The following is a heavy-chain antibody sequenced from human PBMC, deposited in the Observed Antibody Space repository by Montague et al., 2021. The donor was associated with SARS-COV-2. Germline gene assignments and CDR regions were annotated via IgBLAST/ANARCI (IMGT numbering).Heavy chain of an antibody. D-gene: IGHD1-26*01. Sequence: PALVKPTQTLTLTCTFSGFSLSTSGMCVSWIRQPPGKALEWLALIDWDDDKYYSTSLKTRLTISKDTSKNQVVLTTTNMDPVDTATYYCARIWGATRGDAFDFWGQRTMVTVSS. CDR1: GFSLSTSGMC. J-gene: IGHJ3*01. V-gene: IGHV2-70*01. CDR3: ARIWGATRGDAFDF. CDR2: IDWDDDK.